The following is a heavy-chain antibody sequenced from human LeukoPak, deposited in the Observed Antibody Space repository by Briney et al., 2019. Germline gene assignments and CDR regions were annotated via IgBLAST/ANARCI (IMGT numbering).Heavy chain of an antibody. CDR2: ISYDGSNK. V-gene: IGHV3-30-3*01. D-gene: IGHD6-19*01. CDR1: GFTFSSYA. Sequence: GGSLRLSCAASGFTFSSYAMHWVRQAPGKGLEWVAVISYDGSNKYYADSVKGRFTISRDNSKNTLYLQMNSLRAEDTAVYYCAGSIAVAGPSDGGGQGTLVTVSS. CDR3: AGSIAVAGPSDG. J-gene: IGHJ4*02.